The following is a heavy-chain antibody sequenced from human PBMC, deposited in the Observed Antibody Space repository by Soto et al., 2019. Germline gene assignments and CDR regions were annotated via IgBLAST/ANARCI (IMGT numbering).Heavy chain of an antibody. J-gene: IGHJ2*01. CDR3: AKYEGINWYFDL. Sequence: QVQLVESGGGVVQPGRSLRLSCAASGFTFSSYGMHWVRQAPGKGLEWVAVISYDGSNKYYADYVKGRFTISRDNSKNTLYLQMNSLRAEDTAVYYCAKYEGINWYFDLWGRGTLVTVSS. V-gene: IGHV3-30*18. CDR1: GFTFSSYG. D-gene: IGHD2-21*01. CDR2: ISYDGSNK.